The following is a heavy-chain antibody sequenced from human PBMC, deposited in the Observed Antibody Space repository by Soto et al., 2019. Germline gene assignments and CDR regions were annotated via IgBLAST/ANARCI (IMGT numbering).Heavy chain of an antibody. D-gene: IGHD6-6*01. J-gene: IGHJ4*02. V-gene: IGHV4-34*01. CDR2: INHSGST. Sequence: PSETLSLTCAVYGGSFSGYYWSWIRQPPGKGLEWIGEINHSGSTNYNPSLKSRVTISVDTSKNQFSLKLSSVTAADTAVYYCARGEYSSSLDFDYWGQGTLVTVSS. CDR1: GGSFSGYY. CDR3: ARGEYSSSLDFDY.